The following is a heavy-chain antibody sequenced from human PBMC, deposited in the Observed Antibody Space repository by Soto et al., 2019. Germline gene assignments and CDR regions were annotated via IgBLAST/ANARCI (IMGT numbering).Heavy chain of an antibody. D-gene: IGHD3-10*01. CDR3: ARVISLVRGARSFDI. CDR2: IIPTSGTA. V-gene: IGHV1-69*01. CDR1: GGTFSNYA. Sequence: QVQLVQSGAEVKKPGSSVKVSCKAPGGTFSNYAISWVRQAPGQGFEWMGGIIPTSGTANYAQKFQGRVTITADESTSTAYMELSSLRSEDTAVYYCARVISLVRGARSFDIWGQGTMVTVSS. J-gene: IGHJ3*02.